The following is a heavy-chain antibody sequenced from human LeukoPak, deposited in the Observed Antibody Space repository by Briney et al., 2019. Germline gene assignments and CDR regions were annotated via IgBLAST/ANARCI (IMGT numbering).Heavy chain of an antibody. CDR3: ASSGSYRFDY. CDR2: ITASGTAM. CDR1: GFTVSSNY. D-gene: IGHD1-26*01. J-gene: IGHJ4*02. Sequence: GGSLRLSCAASGFTVSSNYMSWVRQAPGKGLEWVSHITASGTAMFYADSVKGRFTISRDNAKNSLYLQINSLRDEDTAVYYCASSGSYRFDYWGQGTLVTVSS. V-gene: IGHV3-48*02.